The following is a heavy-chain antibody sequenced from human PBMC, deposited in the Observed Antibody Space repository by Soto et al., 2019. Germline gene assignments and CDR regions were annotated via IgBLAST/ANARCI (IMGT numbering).Heavy chain of an antibody. CDR3: VKYSTPVG. CDR2: IDKDGIRT. D-gene: IGHD1-26*01. Sequence: GGSLRLSCAASGFIFHNYTIHWFRQAPGKGLEYVSTIDKDGIRTYYADSVKGRFTISRGNPKSTLYLEMRNLRLEDTAVYYCVKYSTPVGWGQGALVTISS. CDR1: GFIFHNYT. J-gene: IGHJ4*02. V-gene: IGHV3-64D*06.